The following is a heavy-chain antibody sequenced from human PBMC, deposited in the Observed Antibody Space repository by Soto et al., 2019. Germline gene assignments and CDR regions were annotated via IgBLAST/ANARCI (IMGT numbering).Heavy chain of an antibody. CDR3: AKVLGTIDP. Sequence: QVQLQQWGAGMLKPSETLSLTCAVYGGSFSGYYWSWIRHPQGKVLEWIGEINHTGSSNYNPSRQSRVTISVDTSKKQFSLNLNSVTAADRALYYCAKVLGTIDPWGQGTLVTVSS. CDR1: GGSFSGYY. V-gene: IGHV4-34*01. D-gene: IGHD1-1*01. J-gene: IGHJ5*02. CDR2: INHTGSS.